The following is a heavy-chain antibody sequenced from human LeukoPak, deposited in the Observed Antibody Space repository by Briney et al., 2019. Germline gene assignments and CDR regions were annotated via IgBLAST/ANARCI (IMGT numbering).Heavy chain of an antibody. CDR2: INHSGST. CDR3: ARHRAGEFDY. V-gene: IGHV4-34*01. CDR1: GGSFSGYY. J-gene: IGHJ4*02. Sequence: SETLSLTCAVYGGSFSGYYWSWIRQPPGKGLEWIGEINHSGSTNYNPSLKSRVTISVDTSKNQFSLKLSSVTAADTAVYYCARHRAGEFDYWGQGTLVTVSS. D-gene: IGHD7-27*01.